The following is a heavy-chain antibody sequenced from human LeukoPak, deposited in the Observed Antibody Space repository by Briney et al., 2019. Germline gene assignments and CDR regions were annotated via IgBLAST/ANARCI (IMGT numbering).Heavy chain of an antibody. J-gene: IGHJ4*02. V-gene: IGHV3-30*04. CDR1: GLTFSSYA. CDR2: ISYDGSNK. CDR3: ARGVEAILTYGTIDY. D-gene: IGHD3-3*01. Sequence: GRSLRLSCAASGLTFSSYAMHWVRQAPGKGLEWVAVISYDGSNKSYADSVKGRFTISRDNSKNTLYLQMNSLRAEDTAVYYCARGVEAILTYGTIDYWGQGTLVTVSS.